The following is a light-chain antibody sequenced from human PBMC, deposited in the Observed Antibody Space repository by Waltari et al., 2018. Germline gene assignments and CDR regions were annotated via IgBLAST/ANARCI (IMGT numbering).Light chain of an antibody. Sequence: EIVLTQSPATLSLSPGERATLSCRASQSVGDYLAWYQQRPGQAPRLLIYDASSRATDIPARFSASGSGTDFTLTISSLEPEDFAIYYCQQRSNWQGLTFGGGTSVEI. J-gene: IGKJ4*01. CDR3: QQRSNWQGLT. CDR2: DAS. V-gene: IGKV3-11*01. CDR1: QSVGDY.